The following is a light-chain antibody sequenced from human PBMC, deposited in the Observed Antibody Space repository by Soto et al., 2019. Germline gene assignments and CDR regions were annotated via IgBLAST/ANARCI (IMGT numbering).Light chain of an antibody. CDR3: KSYDRSLSGFPVV. J-gene: IGLJ2*01. V-gene: IGLV1-40*01. CDR2: DNS. Sequence: QSVLTQPPSVSGDPGQRVTISCTGSSSNIGAGYDVHWYQQLPGTAPKLLIYDNSNWASGVPDRFSGSKSGTSASLAITGLQGGDEADYYCKSYDRSLSGFPVVFGGGTKLTVL. CDR1: SSNIGAGYD.